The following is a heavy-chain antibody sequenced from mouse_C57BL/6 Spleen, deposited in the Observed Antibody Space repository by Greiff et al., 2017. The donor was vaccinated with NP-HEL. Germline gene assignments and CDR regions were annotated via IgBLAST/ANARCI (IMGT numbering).Heavy chain of an antibody. D-gene: IGHD2-1*01. J-gene: IGHJ3*01. CDR3: ARIHYGNSFWFAY. CDR2: IYPGSGNT. Sequence: QVQLKQSGAELVRPGASVKLSCKASGYTFTDYYINWVKQRPGQGLEWIARIYPGSGNTYYNEKFKGKATLTAEKSSSTAYMQLSSLTSEDSAVYFCARIHYGNSFWFAYWGQGTLVTVSA. V-gene: IGHV1-76*01. CDR1: GYTFTDYY.